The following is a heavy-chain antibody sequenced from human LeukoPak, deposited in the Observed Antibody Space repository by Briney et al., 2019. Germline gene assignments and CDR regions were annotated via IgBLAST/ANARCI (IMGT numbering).Heavy chain of an antibody. CDR2: ISSSSSTI. V-gene: IGHV3-48*01. J-gene: IGHJ4*02. CDR1: GFTFSSYS. D-gene: IGHD6-13*01. Sequence: PGGSLRLSCAASGFTFSSYSMNWVRQAPGKGLEWVSYISSSSSTIYYADSVKGRVTISRDNAKNSLYLQMNSLRAEDTAVYYCVASTGYSSSWFYFDYWGQGTLVTVSS. CDR3: VASTGYSSSWFYFDY.